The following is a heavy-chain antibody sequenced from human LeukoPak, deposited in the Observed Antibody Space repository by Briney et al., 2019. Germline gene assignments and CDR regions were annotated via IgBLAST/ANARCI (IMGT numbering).Heavy chain of an antibody. CDR2: INGLGDGT. CDR1: GFTFTNYA. CDR3: AKVGDSSGLGVFDY. D-gene: IGHD3-22*01. Sequence: GGSLRLSCAASGFTFTNYALSWVRQAPGKGLEWVSGINGLGDGTYYADSVKGRFTISRDNSKNTLYLQMNSLRAEDTAVYYCAKVGDSSGLGVFDYWGQGTLVTVSS. V-gene: IGHV3-23*01. J-gene: IGHJ4*02.